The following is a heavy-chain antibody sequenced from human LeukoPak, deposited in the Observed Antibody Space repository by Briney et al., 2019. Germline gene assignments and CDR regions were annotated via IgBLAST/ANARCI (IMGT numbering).Heavy chain of an antibody. Sequence: GESLKISCKGSGHSFTSNWIGWARQMPGKGLEWMGVIYPSDSDTRYSPSFQGQVTISADKSISTTYLQWRSLKVSDSAMYYCARLTAVVTFDYWGQGTLVTVSS. CDR2: IYPSDSDT. CDR1: GHSFTSNW. J-gene: IGHJ4*02. D-gene: IGHD4-23*01. V-gene: IGHV5-51*01. CDR3: ARLTAVVTFDY.